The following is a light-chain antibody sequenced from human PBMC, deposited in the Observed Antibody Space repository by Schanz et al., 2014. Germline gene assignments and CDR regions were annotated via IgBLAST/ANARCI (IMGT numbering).Light chain of an antibody. Sequence: QSALTQPPSVSGSPGQSVTISCTGTSSDVGSYNRVSWYQQAPGTAPKLMIYEVSNRPSGVPDRFSGSKSGNTASLTISGLQAEDEADYYCNSYTSSYTLVFGGGTKLTVL. CDR1: SSDVGSYNR. CDR2: EVS. CDR3: NSYTSSYTLV. J-gene: IGLJ2*01. V-gene: IGLV2-18*02.